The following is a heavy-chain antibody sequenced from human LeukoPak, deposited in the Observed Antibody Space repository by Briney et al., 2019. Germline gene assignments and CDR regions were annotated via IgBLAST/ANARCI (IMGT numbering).Heavy chain of an antibody. J-gene: IGHJ4*02. CDR2: IRHDEANS. D-gene: IGHD6-6*01. Sequence: PGRSLRLSGAVSGFNLNSYAMTCVRQAPGKGLEWVAVIRHDEANSFYADSVQGRFTISRDTSKKLLYLQMNSLRVEDTAVYYCAKEYTPSSPLGELDSWGQGTLVTVSS. CDR1: GFNLNSYA. CDR3: AKEYTPSSPLGELDS. V-gene: IGHV3-33*06.